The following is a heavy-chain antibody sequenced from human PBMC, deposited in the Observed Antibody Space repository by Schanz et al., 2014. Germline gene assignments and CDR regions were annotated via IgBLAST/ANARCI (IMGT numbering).Heavy chain of an antibody. D-gene: IGHD3-9*01. J-gene: IGHJ4*02. CDR1: GYTFRHYG. CDR2: ISGYNGNT. CDR3: ARGWGYDALTGYVF. V-gene: IGHV1-18*04. Sequence: QVPLFPSGGEVKKPGASVKVSCKASGYTFRHYGISWLRQAPGQGLEWMGYISGYNGNTNYAPKVQDRVTMTTDTSTSTAYMELRSLRSDDTAVYYCARGWGYDALTGYVFWGQGTLVTVSS.